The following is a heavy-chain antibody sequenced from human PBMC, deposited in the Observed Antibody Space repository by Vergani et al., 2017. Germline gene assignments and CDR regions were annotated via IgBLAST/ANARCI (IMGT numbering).Heavy chain of an antibody. J-gene: IGHJ4*02. CDR2: ISSDGGRT. Sequence: EVQLLESGGGLVQPGGSLRLSCAASGFTFSNSAMTWVRQAPGKGLEWVSTISSDGGRTYSADSVKGRCTISRDNSKNTLTLQMNSLTADDTAIYYFAGXQGTSASYYVGLYYWGQGILVTVSS. V-gene: IGHV3-23*01. CDR1: GFTFSNSA. CDR3: AGXQGTSASYYVGLYY. D-gene: IGHD3-22*01.